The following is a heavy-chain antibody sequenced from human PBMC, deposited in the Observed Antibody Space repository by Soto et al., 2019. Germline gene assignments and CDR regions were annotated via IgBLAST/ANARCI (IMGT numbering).Heavy chain of an antibody. CDR3: AAGGGLPRYY. J-gene: IGHJ4*02. CDR1: GGSISSGGYS. CDR2: IYHSGST. V-gene: IGHV4-30-2*01. Sequence: SETLSLTCAFSGGSISSGGYSVSWFRQPPGKGLEWIGYIYHSGSTYYNPSLKSRVTISVDRSKNQFSLKLSSVTAADTAVYYCAAGGGLPRYYWGQGTLVTVSS. D-gene: IGHD5-12*01.